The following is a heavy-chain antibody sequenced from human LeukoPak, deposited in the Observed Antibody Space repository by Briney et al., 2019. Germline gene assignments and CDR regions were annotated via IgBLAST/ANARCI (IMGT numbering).Heavy chain of an antibody. Sequence: GGSLRLSCAASGFTFSSYSMNWVRQAPGKGLEWVSYISSSSSTIYYADSVKGRFTIYRDNAKNSLYLQMNSLRAEDTAVYYCASIAVAAPGDAFDIWGQGTMVTVSS. J-gene: IGHJ3*02. CDR3: ASIAVAAPGDAFDI. D-gene: IGHD6-19*01. V-gene: IGHV3-48*01. CDR2: ISSSSSTI. CDR1: GFTFSSYS.